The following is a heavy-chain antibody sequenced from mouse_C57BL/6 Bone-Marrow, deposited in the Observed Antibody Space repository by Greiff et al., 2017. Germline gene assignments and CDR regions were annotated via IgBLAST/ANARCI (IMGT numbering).Heavy chain of an antibody. J-gene: IGHJ4*01. D-gene: IGHD1-1*01. Sequence: QVPLPESGPALVRPGASVKISCKASGYTFTSHWMQWVRQRPGQGLEWIGEIFPGSGSTYYKEKFKGKDTLTVDKSSRTAYMQLSSLTSEDSAVYFCARARYSSPMDYWGQGTSVTVSS. CDR1: GYTFTSHW. CDR2: IFPGSGST. V-gene: IGHV1-56*01. CDR3: ARARYSSPMDY.